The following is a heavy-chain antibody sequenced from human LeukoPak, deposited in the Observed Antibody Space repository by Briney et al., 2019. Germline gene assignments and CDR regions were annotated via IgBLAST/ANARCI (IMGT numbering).Heavy chain of an antibody. CDR2: ISYDGSNK. CDR1: GFTFSSYG. J-gene: IGHJ1*01. D-gene: IGHD6-13*01. Sequence: PGGSLRLSCAASGFTFSSYGMHWVRQAPGKGLEWVAVISYDGSNKYYADSVKGRFTISRDNSKNTLYLQMNSLRAEDTAVYYCARSSSSSSWSLGLWEYFQHWGQGTLVTVSS. CDR3: ARSSSSSSWSLGLWEYFQH. V-gene: IGHV3-30*19.